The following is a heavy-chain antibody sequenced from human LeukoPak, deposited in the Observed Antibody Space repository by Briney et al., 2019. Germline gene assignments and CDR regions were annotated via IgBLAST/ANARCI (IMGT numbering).Heavy chain of an antibody. CDR1: GFTFSDYY. V-gene: IGHV3-11*05. CDR2: IRGSSSDT. Sequence: GGSLRLSCVGSGFTFSDYYMVWIRQAPGKGLGWVSSIRGSSSDTDYADSVKGRFFISRDNARNSLYLQMSGLRAEDTAIYYCARDPSGGRIFYFDRWGQGTPVTVSS. J-gene: IGHJ4*02. D-gene: IGHD5-12*01. CDR3: ARDPSGGRIFYFDR.